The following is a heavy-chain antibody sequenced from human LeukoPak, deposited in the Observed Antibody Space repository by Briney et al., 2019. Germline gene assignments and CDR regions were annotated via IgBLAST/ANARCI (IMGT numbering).Heavy chain of an antibody. CDR1: GFTFSSFA. Sequence: GGSLRLSCSASGFTFSSFAMHWVRQAPGKGLEYVAAISRNGGSTYYADSVRGRFTISRDNAKNSLYLQMNSLRAEDTAVYYCASAISEWELTLDYWGQGTLVTVSS. V-gene: IGHV3-64*04. J-gene: IGHJ4*02. D-gene: IGHD1-26*01. CDR3: ASAISEWELTLDY. CDR2: ISRNGGST.